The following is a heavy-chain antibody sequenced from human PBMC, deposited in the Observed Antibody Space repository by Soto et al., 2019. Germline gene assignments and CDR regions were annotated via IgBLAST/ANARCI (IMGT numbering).Heavy chain of an antibody. D-gene: IGHD3-9*01. Sequence: KPSETLSLTCTVSGDSITSAAYYWSWIRQHPGKGLEWIGYIYYIGNTYYNPSLESRVTISLDTSKNQFSLKLSSVTAADTAVYYCARETGYYGGYNWFDPWGQGTLVTVSS. V-gene: IGHV4-31*03. J-gene: IGHJ5*02. CDR2: IYYIGNT. CDR1: GDSITSAAYY. CDR3: ARETGYYGGYNWFDP.